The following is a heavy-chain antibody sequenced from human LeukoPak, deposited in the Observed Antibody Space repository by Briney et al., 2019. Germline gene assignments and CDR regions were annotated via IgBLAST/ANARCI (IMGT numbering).Heavy chain of an antibody. J-gene: IGHJ3*02. V-gene: IGHV3-33*08. CDR2: IWYDGSNK. D-gene: IGHD1-1*01. Sequence: GGSLTLSCAASGFTFSSYSMNWVRQAPGRGLEWVAVIWYDGSNKCYAPSVKSRFTVSRDNSNNPVYLKMNSLRAVDTAVYYCARDWGPGYSHEVGYAFDIWGQGTTVTVSS. CDR3: ARDWGPGYSHEVGYAFDI. CDR1: GFTFSSYS.